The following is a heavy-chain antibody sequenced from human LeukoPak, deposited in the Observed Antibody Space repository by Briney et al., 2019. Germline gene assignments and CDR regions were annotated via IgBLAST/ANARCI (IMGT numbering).Heavy chain of an antibody. CDR1: GGSISSSSYY. J-gene: IGHJ6*02. CDR3: ARSYSSSWYKSYGMDV. Sequence: SETLSLTCTVSGGSISSSSYYWGWIRQPPGKGLEWIGSIYYSGSTYYNPSLKSRVTISVDTSKNQFSLKLSSVTAADTAVYYCARSYSSSWYKSYGMDVWGQGTTVTVSS. CDR2: IYYSGST. D-gene: IGHD6-13*01. V-gene: IGHV4-39*07.